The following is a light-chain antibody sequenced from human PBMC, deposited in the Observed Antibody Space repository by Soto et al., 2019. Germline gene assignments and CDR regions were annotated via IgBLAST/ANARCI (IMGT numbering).Light chain of an antibody. J-gene: IGKJ1*01. V-gene: IGKV1-5*01. Sequence: DIQMTQSPPTLSASVGDRVTITCRASHSIRHYLAWYQQMPGKAPKLLIYGASTLQSGVPSRFSGSGSGTEFTLTISSLQPDDFGTYFCQHHNSYSQTFGQGTKVDIK. CDR3: QHHNSYSQT. CDR2: GAS. CDR1: HSIRHY.